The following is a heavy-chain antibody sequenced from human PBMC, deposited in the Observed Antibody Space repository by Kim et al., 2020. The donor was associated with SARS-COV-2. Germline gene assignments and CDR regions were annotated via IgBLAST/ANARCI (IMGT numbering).Heavy chain of an antibody. V-gene: IGHV4-39*01. D-gene: IGHD3-3*01. Sequence: SETLSLTCTVSGGSISSSNYYWGWIRQPPGKGLEWIGSIYYSGSTYYNPSLKSRVTISVDTSKNQFSLKLSSVTAADTAVYYCARWGVTIFGVVIIDGGTFDYWGQGTLVTVSS. CDR2: IYYSGST. CDR1: GGSISSSNYY. J-gene: IGHJ4*02. CDR3: ARWGVTIFGVVIIDGGTFDY.